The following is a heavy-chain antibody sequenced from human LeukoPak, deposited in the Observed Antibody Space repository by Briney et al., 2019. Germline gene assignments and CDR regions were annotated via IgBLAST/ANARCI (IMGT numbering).Heavy chain of an antibody. D-gene: IGHD2-2*01. CDR1: GYTFTSYD. CDR3: ARDRRLGYCSSTSCYSSDAFDI. J-gene: IGHJ3*02. V-gene: IGHV1-2*02. Sequence: ASVKVSCKASGYTFTSYDINWVRQATGQGLEWMGWMNPNSGGTNFAQKFQGRVTMTRDTSISTAYMELSRLRSDDTAVYYCARDRRLGYCSSTSCYSSDAFDIWGQGTMVTVSS. CDR2: MNPNSGGT.